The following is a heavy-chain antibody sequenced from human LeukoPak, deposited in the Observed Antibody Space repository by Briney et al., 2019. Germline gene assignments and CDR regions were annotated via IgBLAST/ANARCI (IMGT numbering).Heavy chain of an antibody. CDR2: ISSSSSYI. J-gene: IGHJ4*02. CDR1: VFTFSSYS. V-gene: IGHV3-21*01. Sequence: GGSLTLSCAPSVFTFSSYSMNWVRQAPGKAREWVSSISSSSSYIYYAHSVKGRFTISRDNAKHSLYLQMNRLRAEDTAVYYCARGVLGYYDILTGYYQRGIDYWGQGTLVTVSS. D-gene: IGHD3-9*01. CDR3: ARGVLGYYDILTGYYQRGIDY.